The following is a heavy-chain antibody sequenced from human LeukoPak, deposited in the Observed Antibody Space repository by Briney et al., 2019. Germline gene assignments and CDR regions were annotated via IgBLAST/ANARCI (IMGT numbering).Heavy chain of an antibody. Sequence: SETLSLTCTVSGGSIISYYWSWIRQPPGKGLEWIGYIYYSGSSNYNPSLKTRVTISVDTSKNQFSLKLTSVTAADTAVYYCARLGGAIYFYYMDVWGKGTTVTISS. J-gene: IGHJ6*03. CDR1: GGSIISYY. CDR2: IYYSGSS. V-gene: IGHV4-59*08. D-gene: IGHD2-2*02. CDR3: ARLGGAIYFYYMDV.